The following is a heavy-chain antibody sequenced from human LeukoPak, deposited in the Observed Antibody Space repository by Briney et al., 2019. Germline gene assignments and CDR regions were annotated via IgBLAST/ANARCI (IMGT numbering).Heavy chain of an antibody. V-gene: IGHV4-4*02. J-gene: IGHJ4*02. CDR3: ARESIVSSGWDYFDY. CDR2: IYHSGST. D-gene: IGHD6-19*01. CDR1: GGSISSSNW. Sequence: KPSETLSLTCAVSGGSISSSNWWSWVRQPPGKGLEWIGEIYHSGSTNYNPSLKSRVTISVDKSKNQFSLKLSSVTAADTAVYYCARESIVSSGWDYFDYWGQGTLVTVSS.